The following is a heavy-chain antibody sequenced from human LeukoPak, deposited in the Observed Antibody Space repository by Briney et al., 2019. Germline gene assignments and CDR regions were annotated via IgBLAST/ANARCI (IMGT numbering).Heavy chain of an antibody. CDR1: GSTLTTIS. J-gene: IGHJ4*02. V-gene: IGHV1-24*01. D-gene: IGHD5-18*01. CDR3: ATGAMVYDF. CDR2: LSPRDGET. Sequence: ASVKVSCTVSGSTLTTISLYWGRHGPGKGLEWMGSLSPRDGETSHAQKFKSSFNMTADSATNIAYLEMSSLESGDTAVYDCATGAMVYDFWGQGTLVTVSS.